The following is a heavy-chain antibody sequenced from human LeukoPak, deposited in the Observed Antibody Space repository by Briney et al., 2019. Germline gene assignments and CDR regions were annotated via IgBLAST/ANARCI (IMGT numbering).Heavy chain of an antibody. CDR3: ARGRAVAGWSRYYFDY. CDR2: IYHSGST. Sequence: PSQTLSLTCAVSGGSISSGGYSWSWIRQPPGKGLEWIGYIYHSGSTYYNPSLKSRVTISVDTSKNQFSLKLSSVTAADTAVYYCARGRAVAGWSRYYFDYWGQGTLVTVSS. J-gene: IGHJ4*02. D-gene: IGHD6-19*01. CDR1: GGSISSGGYS. V-gene: IGHV4-30-2*01.